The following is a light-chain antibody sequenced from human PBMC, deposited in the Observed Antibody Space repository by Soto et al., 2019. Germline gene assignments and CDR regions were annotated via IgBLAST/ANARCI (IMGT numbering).Light chain of an antibody. CDR2: DAS. CDR3: QQRSNWPRT. J-gene: IGKJ1*01. Sequence: EIVLTQSPATLSLSPGERATHSCRASQSISRYLAWYQQKPGQAPRLLIYDASNRATGIPARFSGSGSGTDFTLTISSLEPEDFAVYYCQQRSNWPRTFGQGTKVDIK. V-gene: IGKV3-11*01. CDR1: QSISRY.